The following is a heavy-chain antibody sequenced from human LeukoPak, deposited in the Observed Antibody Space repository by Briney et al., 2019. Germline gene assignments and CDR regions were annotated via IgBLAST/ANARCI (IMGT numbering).Heavy chain of an antibody. J-gene: IGHJ5*02. CDR2: ISSSSSTI. CDR1: GFTFSSYE. Sequence: GGSLRLSCAASGFTFSSYEMNWVRQAPGKGLEWVSYISSSSSTIYYADSVKGRFTISRDNVKNSLYLQMNSLRAEDTAVYYCASQQLGYAWGQGTLVTVSS. V-gene: IGHV3-48*01. D-gene: IGHD5-18*01. CDR3: ASQQLGYA.